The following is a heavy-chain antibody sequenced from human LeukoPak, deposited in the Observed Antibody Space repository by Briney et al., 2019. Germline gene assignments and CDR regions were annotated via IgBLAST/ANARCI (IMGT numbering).Heavy chain of an antibody. CDR1: GGSISSYY. J-gene: IGHJ6*03. CDR3: ARVTENYGSGRRHNHYYNYMDA. Sequence: SETLSLTCTVSGGSISSYYWSWIRQPPGEGLEWIGYIHYSGSTNYNPSLKTRVPISVDTSKNQFSPKLRSMTAADTAVYYCARVTENYGSGRRHNHYYNYMDAWGKGTTVTISS. CDR2: IHYSGST. V-gene: IGHV4-59*01. D-gene: IGHD3-10*01.